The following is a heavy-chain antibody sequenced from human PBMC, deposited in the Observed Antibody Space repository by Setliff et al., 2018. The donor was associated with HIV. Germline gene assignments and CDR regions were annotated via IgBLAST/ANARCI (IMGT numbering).Heavy chain of an antibody. V-gene: IGHV3-11*04. CDR1: GFTFSDYY. J-gene: IGHJ6*02. CDR2: ISPNGNSM. D-gene: IGHD3-10*01. Sequence: GGSLRLSCAASGFTFSDYYMTWIRQAPGKGLEWVSYISPNGNSMYYADSVKGRFTISRDNAKDTLYLQMDSLRGEDTAVYYCARGYYGSDLQNAMDVWGQGTTVTVSS. CDR3: ARGYYGSDLQNAMDV.